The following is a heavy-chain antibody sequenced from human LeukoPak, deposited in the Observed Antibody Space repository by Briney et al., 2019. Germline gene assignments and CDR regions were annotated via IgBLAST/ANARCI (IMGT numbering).Heavy chain of an antibody. V-gene: IGHV3-23*01. CDR3: AKVMGSGWPG. J-gene: IGHJ4*01. Sequence: DSIRAISGSGGSTYYADSVKGRFTISRDNSKNTLYLQMNSLRAEETAVYYCAKVMGSGWPGWGHRTLVTVSS. D-gene: IGHD6-19*01. CDR2: ISGSGGST.